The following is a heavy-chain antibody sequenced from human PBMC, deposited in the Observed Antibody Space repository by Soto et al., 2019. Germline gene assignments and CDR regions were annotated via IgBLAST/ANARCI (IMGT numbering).Heavy chain of an antibody. CDR1: GYSFAGYW. D-gene: IGHD3-22*01. CDR3: ARQIYDSDSGPNFQYYFDS. J-gene: IGHJ4*02. V-gene: IGHV5-10-1*01. CDR2: IDPSDSQT. Sequence: GESLKISCKGSGYSFAGYWITWVRQMPGKGLEWVGRIDPSDSQTYYSPSFRGHVTISAAKSITTVFLQWSSLRASDTAMYYCARQIYDSDSGPNFQYYFDSWCQGTLVTVSS.